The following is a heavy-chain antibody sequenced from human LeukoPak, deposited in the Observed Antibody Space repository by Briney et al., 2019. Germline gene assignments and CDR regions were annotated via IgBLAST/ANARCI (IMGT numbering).Heavy chain of an antibody. J-gene: IGHJ6*02. CDR3: ARVNYDFWSRYYDGADYYGMDV. CDR2: INHSGST. D-gene: IGHD3-3*01. Sequence: SETLSLTCAVYGGSFSGYYWSWIRQPPGKGLEWIGEINHSGSTNYNPSLKSRVTISVDTSKNQFSLKLSSVTAADTAVYYCARVNYDFWSRYYDGADYYGMDVWGQGTTVTVSS. V-gene: IGHV4-34*01. CDR1: GGSFSGYY.